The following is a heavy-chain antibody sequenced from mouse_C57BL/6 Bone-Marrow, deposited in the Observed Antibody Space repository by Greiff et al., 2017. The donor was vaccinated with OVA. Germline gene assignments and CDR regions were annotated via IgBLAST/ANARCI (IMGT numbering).Heavy chain of an antibody. CDR1: GYTLTSYT. D-gene: IGHD1-1*01. Sequence: QVQLKESGAELARPGASVKMSCKASGYTLTSYTMNGVKERKGKGREGIGYINPNKDYTKYNQKFKDKATLTTDKSSSTAYMQLNSLTSEDAAVYYSAILLRSCAYWGQGTLVTVSA. CDR3: AILLRSCAY. CDR2: INPNKDYT. V-gene: IGHV1-4*01. J-gene: IGHJ3*01.